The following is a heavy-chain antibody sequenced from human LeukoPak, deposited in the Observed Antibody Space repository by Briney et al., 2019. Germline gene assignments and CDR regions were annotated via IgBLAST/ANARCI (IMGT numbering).Heavy chain of an antibody. D-gene: IGHD1/OR15-1a*01. CDR1: GDSISSGNY. CDR2: IFHTGST. Sequence: SETLSLTCTVSGDSISSGNYWGWIRQPPGKGLEWIGSIFHTGSTYFNLSLKSRVTISVDTSKNQFSLKLSSVTAADTAVYYCARVGCNNGYWGQGTLVTVSS. CDR3: ARVGCNNGY. J-gene: IGHJ4*02. V-gene: IGHV4-38-2*02.